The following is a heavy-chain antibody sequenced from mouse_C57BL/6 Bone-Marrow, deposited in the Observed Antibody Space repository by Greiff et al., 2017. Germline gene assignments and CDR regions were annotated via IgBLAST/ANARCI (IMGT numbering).Heavy chain of an antibody. J-gene: IGHJ3*01. CDR2: IDPETGGT. V-gene: IGHV1-15*01. CDR3: TSLYDYDPFAY. D-gene: IGHD2-4*01. Sequence: VQLQQSGAELVRPGASVTLSCKASGYTFTDYEMHWVKQTPVHGLEWIGAIDPETGGTAYNQKFKGKAILTADKSSSTAYMELRSLTSEDSAVYYCTSLYDYDPFAYWGQGTLVTVSA. CDR1: GYTFTDYE.